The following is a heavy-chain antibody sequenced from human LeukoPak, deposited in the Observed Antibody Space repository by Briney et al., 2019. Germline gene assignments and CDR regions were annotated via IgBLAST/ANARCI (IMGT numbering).Heavy chain of an antibody. V-gene: IGHV1-8*01. CDR3: ARDPNPATYDSSGYRRADAFDI. J-gene: IGHJ3*02. D-gene: IGHD3-22*01. CDR2: MNPNSGNT. Sequence: GPSVKVSCKASGYTFTSYDINWVRQATGQGLEWMGWMNPNSGNTGYAQKFQGRVTMTRNTSISTAYMELSSLRSEDTAVYYCARDPNPATYDSSGYRRADAFDIWGQGTMVTVSS. CDR1: GYTFTSYD.